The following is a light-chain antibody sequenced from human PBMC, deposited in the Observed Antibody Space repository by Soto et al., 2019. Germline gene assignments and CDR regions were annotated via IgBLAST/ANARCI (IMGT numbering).Light chain of an antibody. V-gene: IGLV2-8*01. Sequence: QSVLTQPPSASGSPGQSGTISCTGTGSDVGGYNYVSWYQQHPGKAPKLMIYEVSKRPSGVPDRFSGSKSGNTASLTVSGLQAEDEADYYCSSHAGSKRVFGTGTKVTVL. J-gene: IGLJ1*01. CDR1: GSDVGGYNY. CDR3: SSHAGSKRV. CDR2: EVS.